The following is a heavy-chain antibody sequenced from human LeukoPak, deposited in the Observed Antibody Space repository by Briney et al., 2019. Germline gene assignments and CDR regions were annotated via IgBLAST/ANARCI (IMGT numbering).Heavy chain of an antibody. CDR2: ISGSDGST. CDR3: VKLAGYYYYYGMDV. V-gene: IGHV3-23*01. J-gene: IGHJ6*02. Sequence: GGSLRLSCAASGFTFSSYAMSWVRQAPGKGLKWVSGISGSDGSTYYADSVKGRFTISRDNSKNTLHVQMNSLRAEDTAVYYCVKLAGYYYYYGMDVWGQGTTVTVSS. CDR1: GFTFSSYA.